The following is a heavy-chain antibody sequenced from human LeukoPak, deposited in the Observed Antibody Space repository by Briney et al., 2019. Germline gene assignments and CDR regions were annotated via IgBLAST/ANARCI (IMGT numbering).Heavy chain of an antibody. CDR2: IYYSGST. Sequence: SETLSLTCTVSGGSISSYYWSWIRQPPGKGLEWIGNIYYSGSTNYNPSLKSRVTISVDTSKNQFSLKLSSVTAAGTAVYYCARPLLYYYYYMDVWGKGTTVTVSS. D-gene: IGHD3-10*01. CDR1: GGSISSYY. V-gene: IGHV4-59*01. CDR3: ARPLLYYYYYMDV. J-gene: IGHJ6*03.